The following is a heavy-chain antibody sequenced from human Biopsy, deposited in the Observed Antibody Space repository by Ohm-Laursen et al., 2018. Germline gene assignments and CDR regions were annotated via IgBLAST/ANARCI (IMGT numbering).Heavy chain of an antibody. D-gene: IGHD3-22*01. Sequence: SDTLSLTCTVSGGFISTYYWNWIRQPAGKALEWIGRIYNTGSTNYNPSLQSRVTMSVDTSKNQFPLKLNSVTAADTAVYYCARDYDTSGYYYVSWGQGTLVTVSS. J-gene: IGHJ5*02. CDR2: IYNTGST. V-gene: IGHV4-4*07. CDR3: ARDYDTSGYYYVS. CDR1: GGFISTYY.